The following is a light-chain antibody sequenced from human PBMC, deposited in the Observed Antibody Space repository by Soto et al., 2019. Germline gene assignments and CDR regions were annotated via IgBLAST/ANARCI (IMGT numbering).Light chain of an antibody. Sequence: EIVLTQSPGTLSLSPGERDTLSCRASQSVSSYLAWYQQKPGQAPRLLIYGASSRATGIPDRFSGSGSGTVFSLTISSLEPEDFAGYYCQQYGGPSRTLEQGTKVEIK. CDR1: QSVSSY. CDR2: GAS. CDR3: QQYGGPSRT. J-gene: IGKJ1*01. V-gene: IGKV3-20*01.